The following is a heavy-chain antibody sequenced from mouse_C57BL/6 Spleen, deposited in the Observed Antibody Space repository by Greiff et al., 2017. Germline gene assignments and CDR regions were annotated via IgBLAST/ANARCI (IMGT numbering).Heavy chain of an antibody. CDR2: IPPSDSDN. CDR3: GGGSSRAMDY. CDR1: GYTFTSYW. J-gene: IGHJ4*01. V-gene: IGHV1-74*01. D-gene: IGHD1-1*01. Sequence: QVQLQQPGAELVKPAASVKVSCKASGYTFTSYWMHWVKQRPGQGLEWIGRIPPSDSDNNSNQTFKGKATLTVDKSPSTAYMQLSSMTSEDAAVYYCGGGSSRAMDYWGQGTSVTVSS.